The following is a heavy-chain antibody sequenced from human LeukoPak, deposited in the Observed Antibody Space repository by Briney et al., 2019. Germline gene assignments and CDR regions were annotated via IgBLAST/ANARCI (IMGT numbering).Heavy chain of an antibody. J-gene: IGHJ4*02. Sequence: SETLSLTCAVYGGSFSDYYWSWIRQPPGKGLEWIGEINHSGSTNYNPSLKSRVTISGDTSKNQFSLKLSSVTAADTAVYYCARGDYGGNTLDYWGPGTLVTVSS. CDR2: INHSGST. CDR1: GGSFSDYY. CDR3: ARGDYGGNTLDY. D-gene: IGHD4-17*01. V-gene: IGHV4-34*01.